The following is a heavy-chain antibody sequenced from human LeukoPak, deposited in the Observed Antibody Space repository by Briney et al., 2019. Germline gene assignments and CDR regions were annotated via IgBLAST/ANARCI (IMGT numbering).Heavy chain of an antibody. J-gene: IGHJ4*02. CDR3: AGLIVGAYSSSDY. CDR2: IYYSGST. D-gene: IGHD6-13*01. Sequence: SETLSLTCTVSGGSISSYYWSWIRQPPGKGLEWIGYIYYSGSTNYNPSLKSRVTISVDTFKNQFSLKLSSVTAADTAVYYCAGLIVGAYSSSDYWGQGTLVTVSS. CDR1: GGSISSYY. V-gene: IGHV4-59*01.